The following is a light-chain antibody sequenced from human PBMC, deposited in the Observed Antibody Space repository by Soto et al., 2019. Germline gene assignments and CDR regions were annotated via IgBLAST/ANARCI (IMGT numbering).Light chain of an antibody. CDR2: DVT. CDR1: SGDIGAYDH. CDR3: SSSTHSNTVV. V-gene: IGLV2-14*03. J-gene: IGLJ3*02. Sequence: QSALTQPASVSGSPGQSVILSCSGTSGDIGAYDHVAWFQQHPGEVPKLLLRDVTNRTSGVSGRFSGSKSCNTAYLTISGLRPEDEADYYCSSSTHSNTVVFGGGTKVTVL.